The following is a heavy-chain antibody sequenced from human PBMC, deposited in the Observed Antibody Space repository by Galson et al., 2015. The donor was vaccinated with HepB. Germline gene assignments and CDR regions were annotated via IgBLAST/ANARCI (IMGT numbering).Heavy chain of an antibody. CDR3: ARDGVATIPYYYYYMDV. D-gene: IGHD5-12*01. J-gene: IGHJ6*03. Sequence: SLRLSCAASGFTFSSYSMNWVRQAPGKGLEWVSSISSSSSYIYYADSVKGRFTISRDNAKNSLYLQMNSLRAEDTAVYYCARDGVATIPYYYYYMDVWGKGTTVTVSS. V-gene: IGHV3-21*01. CDR2: ISSSSSYI. CDR1: GFTFSSYS.